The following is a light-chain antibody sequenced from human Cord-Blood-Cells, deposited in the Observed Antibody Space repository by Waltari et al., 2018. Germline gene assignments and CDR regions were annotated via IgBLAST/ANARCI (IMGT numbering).Light chain of an antibody. J-gene: IGLJ3*02. CDR3: AAWDDSLRV. CDR2: RNN. V-gene: IGLV1-47*01. Sequence: QSVLTQPPSASGTPGQRVTISCSGSSSNIGSNYVYWYQQLPGTAPKLLIYRNNQRPAGGPDRFSGPKSGTSASLASSGLRSEDEADYYCAAWDDSLRVFGGGTKLTVL. CDR1: SSNIGSNY.